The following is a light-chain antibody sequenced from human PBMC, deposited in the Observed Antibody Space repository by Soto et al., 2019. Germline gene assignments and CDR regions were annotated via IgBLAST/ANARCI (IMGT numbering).Light chain of an antibody. Sequence: EIVLTQSPGTLTLSPGERATLSCRASQSVSSSYLAWYQQKPGQAPRLLTYGASSRATGIPDRFSGSGSGTDFTLTISRLEPEDFAVYYCQQYGSSPPMTFGQGTKVDIK. CDR3: QQYGSSPPMT. V-gene: IGKV3-20*01. CDR1: QSVSSSY. J-gene: IGKJ1*01. CDR2: GAS.